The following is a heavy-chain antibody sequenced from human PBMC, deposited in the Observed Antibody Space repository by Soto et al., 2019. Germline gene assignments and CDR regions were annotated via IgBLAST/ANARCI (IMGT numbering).Heavy chain of an antibody. V-gene: IGHV4-30-2*06. CDR3: ARGHYFGSGSTD. CDR1: GDSISGGGFS. CDR2: IYPSGTS. Sequence: QLQLQESGSGLVKPSQTLSLTCAVSGDSISGGGFSWTWIRKYPGKGLEWIGYIYPSGTSYFNPSLKSRVSISLDKSRNQFSLRLSSMTAADTAVYYCARGHYFGSGSTDWGHGTLVTVSS. D-gene: IGHD3-10*01. J-gene: IGHJ4*01.